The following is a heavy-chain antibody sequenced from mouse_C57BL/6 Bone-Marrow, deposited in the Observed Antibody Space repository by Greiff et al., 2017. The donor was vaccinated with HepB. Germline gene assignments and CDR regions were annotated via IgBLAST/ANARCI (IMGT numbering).Heavy chain of an antibody. CDR3: AGHYGSSYGYFDY. J-gene: IGHJ2*01. D-gene: IGHD1-1*01. CDR2: ISSGGSYT. V-gene: IGHV5-6*01. CDR1: GFTFSSYG. Sequence: EVKLMESGGDLVKPGGSLKLSCAASGFTFSSYGMSWVRQTPDKRLEWVATISSGGSYTYYPDSVKGRFTISRDNAKNTLYLQMSSLKSEDTAMYYCAGHYGSSYGYFDYWGQGTTLTVSS.